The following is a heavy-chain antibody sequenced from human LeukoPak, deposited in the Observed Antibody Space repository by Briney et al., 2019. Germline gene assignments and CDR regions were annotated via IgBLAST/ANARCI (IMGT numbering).Heavy chain of an antibody. CDR1: GFTFSSYG. D-gene: IGHD3-22*01. J-gene: IGHJ4*02. CDR3: AKDLTYFYDSRGYYSPDY. Sequence: PGGSLRLSCAASGFTFSSYGMHWVRQAPGKGLEWVALISYDGRNKFYADSVKGRFTISRDNSKNTLYLQMNSLRPEDTAVYHCAKDLTYFYDSRGYYSPDYSGQGTLVTVSS. CDR2: ISYDGRNK. V-gene: IGHV3-30*18.